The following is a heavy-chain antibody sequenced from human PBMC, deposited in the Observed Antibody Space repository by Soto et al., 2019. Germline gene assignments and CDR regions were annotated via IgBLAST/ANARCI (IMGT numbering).Heavy chain of an antibody. V-gene: IGHV2-26*01. CDR2: IFSNDEK. J-gene: IGHJ4*02. D-gene: IGHD4-17*01. CDR1: GFSLSTARMG. CDR3: ARMHSTDYGEPLDY. Sequence: QVTLKESGPVLVXPTEPLTLTXTXXGFSLSTARMGVSWIRQPPGKALEWLAHIFSNDEKSYSTSLKSRLTSAKATSKSQVVLTMTNMDPVDTATYYCARMHSTDYGEPLDYWGQGTLVTVSS.